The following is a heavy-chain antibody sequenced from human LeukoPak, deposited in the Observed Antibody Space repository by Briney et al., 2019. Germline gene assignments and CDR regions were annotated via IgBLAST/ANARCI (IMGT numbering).Heavy chain of an antibody. Sequence: SETLSLTCTVSGGSISSYYWSWTRQPPGKGLEWIGYIYYSGSTNYNPPLKSRVTISVDTSKNQFSLKLSSVTAADTAVYYCARRTWGVQDNWFDPWGQGTLVTVSS. V-gene: IGHV4-59*08. J-gene: IGHJ5*02. CDR1: GGSISSYY. CDR2: IYYSGST. D-gene: IGHD1-1*01. CDR3: ARRTWGVQDNWFDP.